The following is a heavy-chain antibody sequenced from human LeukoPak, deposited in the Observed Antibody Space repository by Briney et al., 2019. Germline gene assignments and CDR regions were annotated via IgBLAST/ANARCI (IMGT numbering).Heavy chain of an antibody. CDR1: GFTFSDYY. CDR3: AKTVLTGYIDY. CDR2: ISFSGSTI. Sequence: GGSLRLSCAASGFTFSDYYMSWIRQAPGKGLEWISYISFSGSTIYFADSVKGRFTISRDNAKNSLYLQMNSLRAEDTAVYYCAKTVLTGYIDYWGQGTLVTVSS. V-gene: IGHV3-11*01. J-gene: IGHJ4*02. D-gene: IGHD3-9*01.